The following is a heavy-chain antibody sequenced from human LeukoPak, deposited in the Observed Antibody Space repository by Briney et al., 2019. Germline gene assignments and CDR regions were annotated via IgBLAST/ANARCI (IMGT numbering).Heavy chain of an antibody. CDR2: INPSGGST. J-gene: IGHJ4*02. CDR3: ARGSRGDYVDY. V-gene: IGHV1-46*01. Sequence: ASVKVSCKASGYTFTSYYMHWVRQAPGQGLEWMGIINPSGGSTSYAQKFQGRVTMTRNTSISTAYMELSSLRSEDTAVYYCARGSRGDYVDYWGQGTLVTVSS. CDR1: GYTFTSYY.